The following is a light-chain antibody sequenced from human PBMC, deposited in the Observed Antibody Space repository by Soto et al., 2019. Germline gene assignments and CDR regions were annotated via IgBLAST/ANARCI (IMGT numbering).Light chain of an antibody. CDR2: GAS. V-gene: IGKV3-15*01. CDR3: QQYNNWPYT. CDR1: QSVSSN. J-gene: IGKJ2*01. Sequence: EIVMTQSPATLAVSPGERAALSCRASQSVSSNFAWYQQKPGQAPRPLIYGASSRATGTPARFSGSGSGTEFTLTISSLQSEDFAVYYCQQYNNWPYTFGLGTKLEIK.